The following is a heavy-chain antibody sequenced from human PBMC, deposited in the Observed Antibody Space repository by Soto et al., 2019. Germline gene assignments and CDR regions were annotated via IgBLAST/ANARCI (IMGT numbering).Heavy chain of an antibody. CDR3: AKDRSSSGKNWFDT. V-gene: IGHV3-30*18. CDR2: ISYDGSNK. J-gene: IGHJ5*02. CDR1: GFTFSSYG. Sequence: PGGSLRLSCAASGFTFSSYGMHWVRQAPGKGPEWVAVISYDGSNKYYADSVKGRFTISRDNSKNTLYLQMNSLRVEDTAVYYCAKDRSSSGKNWFDTWGQGT. D-gene: IGHD6-19*01.